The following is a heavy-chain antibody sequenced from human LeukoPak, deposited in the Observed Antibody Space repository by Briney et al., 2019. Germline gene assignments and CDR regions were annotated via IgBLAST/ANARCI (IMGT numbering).Heavy chain of an antibody. D-gene: IGHD3-3*01. CDR3: ARGSGGFDY. V-gene: IGHV3-74*01. J-gene: IGHJ4*02. CDR1: GFTFSSYW. CDR2: INNPGTGT. Sequence: GGSLRLSCAASGFTFSSYWMHWVRQVPGKGLVWVAHINNPGTGTTYADAVKGRFTISRDNAKNTLYLQVNSLRADDTAMYYCARGSGGFDYWGQGTLITVSS.